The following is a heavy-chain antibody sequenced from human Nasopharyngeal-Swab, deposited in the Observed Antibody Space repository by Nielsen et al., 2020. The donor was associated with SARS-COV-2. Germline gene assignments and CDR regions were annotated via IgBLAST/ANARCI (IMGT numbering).Heavy chain of an antibody. J-gene: IGHJ4*02. D-gene: IGHD3-16*01. CDR2: ISSSGSTI. V-gene: IGHV3-11*04. CDR3: ARDPAMGGYFDY. Sequence: GESLKISCAASGFTFSDYYMSWIRQAPGKGLEWVSYISSSGSTIYYADSVKGRFTISRDNSKNTLYLQMNSLRAEDTAVYYCARDPAMGGYFDYWGQGTLVTVSS. CDR1: GFTFSDYY.